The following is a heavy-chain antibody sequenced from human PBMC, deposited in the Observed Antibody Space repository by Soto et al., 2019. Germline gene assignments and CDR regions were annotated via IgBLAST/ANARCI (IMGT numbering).Heavy chain of an antibody. CDR1: GGTFSSYA. D-gene: IGHD2-15*01. CDR3: ARDDCSGGSCYFDY. Sequence: SVKVSCKASGGTFSSYAISWVRQAPGQGLEWMGGIIPIFGTANYAQKFQGRVTITADESTSTAYMELSSLRSEDTAVYYCARDDCSGGSCYFDYWGQGTLVTVSS. J-gene: IGHJ4*02. CDR2: IIPIFGTA. V-gene: IGHV1-69*13.